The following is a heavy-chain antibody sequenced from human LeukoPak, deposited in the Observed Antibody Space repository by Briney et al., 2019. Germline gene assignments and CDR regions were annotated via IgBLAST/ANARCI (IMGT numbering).Heavy chain of an antibody. J-gene: IGHJ4*02. V-gene: IGHV1-69*10. CDR3: AKDINPPGYYGSGSYTFDY. D-gene: IGHD3-10*01. CDR1: GGTFSSYA. Sequence: ASVKVSCRASGGTFSSYAISWVRQAPGQGLEWMGGIIPILGTANYAQKFQGRVTITADKSTSTAYMELSSLRSEDTAVYYCAKDINPPGYYGSGSYTFDYWGQGTLVTVSS. CDR2: IIPILGTA.